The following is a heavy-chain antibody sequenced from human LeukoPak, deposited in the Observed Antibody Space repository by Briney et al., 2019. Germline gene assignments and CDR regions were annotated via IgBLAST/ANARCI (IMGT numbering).Heavy chain of an antibody. V-gene: IGHV3-7*01. D-gene: IGHD6-19*01. Sequence: GGSLRLSCAASGFTFSNYWMNWVPQAAGKGMERVAIIEKDGSEILYVDSAKGRFTISRDNAKNSLYLQMNSLRAEDTAVYYCAAGAGWLIDWWGQGTLVTVSS. CDR2: IEKDGSEI. CDR1: GFTFSNYW. J-gene: IGHJ4*02. CDR3: AAGAGWLIDW.